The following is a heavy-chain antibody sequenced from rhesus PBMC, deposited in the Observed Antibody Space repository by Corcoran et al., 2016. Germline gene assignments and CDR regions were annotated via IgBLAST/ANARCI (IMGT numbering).Heavy chain of an antibody. CDR1: GFTFSSYD. D-gene: IGHD5-12*01. CDR3: TRGGYSYSPSSHFDY. Sequence: EVQLVESGGGLVQPGGSLRLSCAASGFTFSSYDMSWVRQAPGKGMEWVSYIIYTGKNIDYADSVKGRFTISRDNAKNSLSLKMRSLRAEDTAVYYCTRGGYSYSPSSHFDYWGQGVLVTVSS. V-gene: IGHV3-136*01. CDR2: IIYTGKNI. J-gene: IGHJ4*01.